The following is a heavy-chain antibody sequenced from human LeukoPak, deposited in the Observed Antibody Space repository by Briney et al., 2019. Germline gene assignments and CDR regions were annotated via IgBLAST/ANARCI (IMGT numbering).Heavy chain of an antibody. V-gene: IGHV4-34*01. CDR2: INPGGST. J-gene: IGHJ5*02. D-gene: IGHD5-24*01. CDR1: GGSFSGDF. CDR3: ARGRWLQS. Sequence: PSETLSLTCAVYGGSFSGDFWSWIRQSPGKGLEWIGEINPGGSTTYNPSLKSRVTISVDTSKNQFSLKLSSLTAADTAVYYCARGRWLQSWGQGTLVTVSS.